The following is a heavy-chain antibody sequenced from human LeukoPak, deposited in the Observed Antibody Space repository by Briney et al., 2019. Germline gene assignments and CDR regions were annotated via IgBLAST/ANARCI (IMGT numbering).Heavy chain of an antibody. Sequence: ASVKVSCKVSGYTLTELSMHWVRQAPGKGLEWMGGFDPEDGEAIYAQKFQGRVTMTEDTSTDTAYMELSSLRSEDTAVYYCATASVPKHWFDPWGQGTLVTVSS. D-gene: IGHD6-19*01. CDR2: FDPEDGEA. CDR3: ATASVPKHWFDP. J-gene: IGHJ5*02. V-gene: IGHV1-24*01. CDR1: GYTLTELS.